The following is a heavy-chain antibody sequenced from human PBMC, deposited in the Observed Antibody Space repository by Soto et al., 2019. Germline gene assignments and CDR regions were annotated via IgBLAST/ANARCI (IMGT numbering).Heavy chain of an antibody. CDR2: ISYDGSNK. CDR3: ARMETFFGVVATENWFDP. CDR1: GFTFSSYA. D-gene: IGHD3-3*01. V-gene: IGHV3-30-3*01. Sequence: QVQLVESGGGVVQPGRSLRLSCAASGFTFSSYAMHWVRQAPGKGLEWVAVISYDGSNKYYADSVKGRFTISRDNSKNTLYLQMNSLRAEDTAVYYCARMETFFGVVATENWFDPWGQGTLVTVSS. J-gene: IGHJ5*02.